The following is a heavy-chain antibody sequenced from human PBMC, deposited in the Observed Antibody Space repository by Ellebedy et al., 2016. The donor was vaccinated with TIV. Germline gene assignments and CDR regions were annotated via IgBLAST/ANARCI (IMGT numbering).Heavy chain of an antibody. J-gene: IGHJ4*02. CDR3: AILNGSFLHFSY. CDR1: GGSISSSSYY. Sequence: SETLSLXXTVSGGSISSSSYYWGWIRQPPGKGLEWIGSIYYSGSTYYNPSLKSRVTISVDTSKNQFSLKLSSVTAADTAVYYCAILNGSFLHFSYWGQGTLVTVSS. D-gene: IGHD3-10*01. V-gene: IGHV4-39*01. CDR2: IYYSGST.